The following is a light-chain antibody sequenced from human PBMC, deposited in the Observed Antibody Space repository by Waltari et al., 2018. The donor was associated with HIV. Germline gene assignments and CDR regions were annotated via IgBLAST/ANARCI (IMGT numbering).Light chain of an antibody. CDR1: QSVSSNY. J-gene: IGKJ4*01. Sequence: EIVLTQSPGTLSLSPGERATLSCRASQSVSSNYLAWYQQKPGQAPRLLIYGASNRATGISDRFSGSGSGTDFTLTISRLEPEDFAVYYCQQYGSSSDTFGGGTEVEIK. CDR2: GAS. CDR3: QQYGSSSDT. V-gene: IGKV3-20*01.